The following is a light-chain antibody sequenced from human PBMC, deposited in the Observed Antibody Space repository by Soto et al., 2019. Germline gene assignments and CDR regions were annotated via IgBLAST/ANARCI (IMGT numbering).Light chain of an antibody. Sequence: QSALTQPASVSASPGQSISISCTGTSNDVGAFDYVCWYQQHPGKAPKLIIFEVFNRPSGVSTRFSGSKSGSTASLTISGLQAEGEADYFCSSYTTNNGHVFGGGTKLTVL. CDR2: EVF. CDR1: SNDVGAFDY. J-gene: IGLJ2*01. CDR3: SSYTTNNGHV. V-gene: IGLV2-14*01.